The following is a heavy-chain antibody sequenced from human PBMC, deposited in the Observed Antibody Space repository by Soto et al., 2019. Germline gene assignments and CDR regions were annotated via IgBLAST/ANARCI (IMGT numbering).Heavy chain of an antibody. J-gene: IGHJ3*02. D-gene: IGHD1-1*01. CDR1: GFTFSSYG. Sequence: QVQLVESGGGVVQPGRSLRLSCAASGFTFSSYGMHWVRQAPGKGLEWVAVIWYDGSNKYYADSVKGRFTISRDNSKNTLYLQMNRMRAEDTAVYYCARVLQRHGAFDIWGQGTMVTVSS. V-gene: IGHV3-33*01. CDR3: ARVLQRHGAFDI. CDR2: IWYDGSNK.